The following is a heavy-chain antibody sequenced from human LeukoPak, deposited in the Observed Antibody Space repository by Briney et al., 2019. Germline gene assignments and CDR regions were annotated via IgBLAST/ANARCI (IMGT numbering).Heavy chain of an antibody. CDR2: IYYSGRT. V-gene: IGHV4-39*01. J-gene: IGHJ4*02. CDR3: ARSWAPGYCSSTTCYNFDY. D-gene: IGHD2-2*02. Sequence: PSETLSLTCTVSGGSVSTSHYYWGWIRQPPGKGLEWIGYIYYSGRTYYNPSLKSRVTISVDTSKNEFSLKLSSATAADTALYYCARSWAPGYCSSTTCYNFDYWGQGTLVTVSS. CDR1: GGSVSTSHYY.